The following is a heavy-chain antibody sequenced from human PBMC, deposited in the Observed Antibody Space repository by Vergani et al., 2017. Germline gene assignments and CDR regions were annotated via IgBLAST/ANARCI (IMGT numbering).Heavy chain of an antibody. D-gene: IGHD2-2*02. CDR3: ARTIGHCSNSNCYNLAY. V-gene: IGHV4-59*01. CDR1: GGSLINYY. Sequence: QVQLQESGPGLVKPSETLSLTCTVSGGSLINYYSSWVRQPQGQGLEWIGYIYSSGSTTYCPSLKSRLTMSVDPSKNQFSLKLRSVTLADTAVYYCARTIGHCSNSNCYNLAYWGQGTLVSVSS. J-gene: IGHJ4*02. CDR2: IYSSGST.